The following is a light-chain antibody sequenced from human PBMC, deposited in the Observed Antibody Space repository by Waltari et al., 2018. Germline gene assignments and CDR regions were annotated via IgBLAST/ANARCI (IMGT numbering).Light chain of an antibody. V-gene: IGKV3-20*01. CDR1: QSVGRS. CDR3: QKYVSLPAT. J-gene: IGKJ1*01. Sequence: EIVLTQSPGTLFLSPGERATLSCKASQSVGRSLAWYQQKPGQAPRLLIYDASSRAAGIPDRFSGSGSGTDFSLAISRLEPEDFAVYYCQKYVSLPATFGQGTKVEIK. CDR2: DAS.